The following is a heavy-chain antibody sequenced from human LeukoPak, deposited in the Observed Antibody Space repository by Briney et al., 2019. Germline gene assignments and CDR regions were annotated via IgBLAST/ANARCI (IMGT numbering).Heavy chain of an antibody. Sequence: ASVKVSCKASGGTFTNYGISWVRQAPGQGLEWMGWISAYNGNTNYAQKLQGRVTMTTDTSTSTADMELRSLRSDDTAVYYCARVSRWLTVDYWGQGTLVTVSS. CDR2: ISAYNGNT. CDR1: GGTFTNYG. J-gene: IGHJ4*02. V-gene: IGHV1-18*01. CDR3: ARVSRWLTVDY. D-gene: IGHD6-19*01.